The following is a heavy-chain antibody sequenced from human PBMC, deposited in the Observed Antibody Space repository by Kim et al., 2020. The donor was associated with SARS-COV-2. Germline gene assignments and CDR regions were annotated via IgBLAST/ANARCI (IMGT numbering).Heavy chain of an antibody. CDR2: ISWDGGST. CDR3: AKDILRSGIAAADY. J-gene: IGHJ4*02. Sequence: GGSLRLFCAASGFTFDDYTMHWVRQAPGKGLEWVSLISWDGGSTYYADSVKGRFTISRDNSKNSLYLQMNSLRTEDTALYYCAKDILRSGIAAADYWGQGTLVTVSS. D-gene: IGHD6-13*01. CDR1: GFTFDDYT. V-gene: IGHV3-43*01.